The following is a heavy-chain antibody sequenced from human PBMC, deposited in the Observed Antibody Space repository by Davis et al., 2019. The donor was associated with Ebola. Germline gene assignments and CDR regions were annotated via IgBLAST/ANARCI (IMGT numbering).Heavy chain of an antibody. Sequence: GESLKISCAASGFTFSSYGMNWVRQAPGKGLEWVSYISSSSNTIYYADSVKGRFTISRDNAKNSLYLHMNSLTDEDTAVYFCARDRIGDYDSSGYWDYWGQGTLVTVSS. CDR1: GFTFSSYG. CDR2: ISSSSNTI. CDR3: ARDRIGDYDSSGYWDY. J-gene: IGHJ4*02. V-gene: IGHV3-48*02. D-gene: IGHD3-22*01.